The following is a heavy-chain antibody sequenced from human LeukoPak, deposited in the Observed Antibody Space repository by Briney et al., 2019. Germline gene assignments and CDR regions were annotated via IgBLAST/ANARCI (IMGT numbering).Heavy chain of an antibody. Sequence: PGGSLRLSCAASGFTFSNTWMSWVRQAPGKGLEWVSSISDNTYYADSVKGRFTISKDNSKNTLYLQMNSLRAEDTALYYCAKSAVRDPKGDYWGQGTLVTVSS. CDR3: AKSAVRDPKGDY. CDR2: ISDNT. J-gene: IGHJ4*02. D-gene: IGHD3-10*01. CDR1: GFTFSNTW. V-gene: IGHV3-23*01.